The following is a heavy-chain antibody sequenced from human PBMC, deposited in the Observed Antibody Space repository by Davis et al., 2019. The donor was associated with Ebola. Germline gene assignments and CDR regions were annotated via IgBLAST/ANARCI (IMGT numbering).Heavy chain of an antibody. V-gene: IGHV1-69*06. CDR1: GGTFSSYA. D-gene: IGHD4-17*01. J-gene: IGHJ2*01. CDR3: ARAGYGDPGGYWYFDL. Sequence: SVKVSCKASGGTFSSYAISWVRQAPGQGLEWMGGIIPIFGTANYAQKFQGRVTITADKSTSTAYMELSSLRSEDTAVYYCARAGYGDPGGYWYFDLWGRGTLVTVSS. CDR2: IIPIFGTA.